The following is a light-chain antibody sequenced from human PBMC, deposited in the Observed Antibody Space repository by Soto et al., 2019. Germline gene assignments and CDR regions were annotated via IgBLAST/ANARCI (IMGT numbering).Light chain of an antibody. CDR1: TGAVTSGHY. CDR3: ISYAGTAYV. J-gene: IGLJ1*01. V-gene: IGLV7-46*01. Sequence: QTVVTQEPSLTVSPGGTVTLTCGSSTGAVTSGHYPYWFQQKPGQAPRTLVYNTSDKHSWAPARFSGSLLGGKAALTLSGAQPEDEAEYYCISYAGTAYVFGTGTKLTVL. CDR2: NTS.